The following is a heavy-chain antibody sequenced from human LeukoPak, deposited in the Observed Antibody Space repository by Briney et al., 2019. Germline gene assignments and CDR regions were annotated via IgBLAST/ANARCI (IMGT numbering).Heavy chain of an antibody. CDR2: INHSGST. J-gene: IGHJ5*02. CDR3: ARLSYDSSGT. CDR1: GGSFSGYY. D-gene: IGHD3-22*01. V-gene: IGHV4-34*01. Sequence: PSETLSLTCAVYGGSFSGYYWSWIRQPPGKGLEWIGEINHSGSTNYNPSLKSRVTISVDTSKNQFSLKLSSVTAADTAVYYCARLSYDSSGTWGQGTLVTVSS.